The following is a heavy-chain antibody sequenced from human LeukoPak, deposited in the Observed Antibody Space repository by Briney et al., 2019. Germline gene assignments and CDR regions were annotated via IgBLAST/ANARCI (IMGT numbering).Heavy chain of an antibody. Sequence: PSETLSLTCAVYGGSFSGYYWSWIRQPPGKGLEWIGEINHSGSTNYNPSLKSRVTISVDTSKNQFSLKLSSVTAADTAVYYCARVGAYYYDSSGYGYWGQRTLVTVSS. D-gene: IGHD3-22*01. J-gene: IGHJ4*02. CDR1: GGSFSGYY. CDR3: ARVGAYYYDSSGYGY. V-gene: IGHV4-34*01. CDR2: INHSGST.